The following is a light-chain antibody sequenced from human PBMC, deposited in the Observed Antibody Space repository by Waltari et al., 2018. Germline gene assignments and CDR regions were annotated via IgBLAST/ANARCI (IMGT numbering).Light chain of an antibody. CDR3: CSYAGRSTWV. J-gene: IGLJ3*02. CDR2: NVN. CDR1: NFDVGGYNY. V-gene: IGLV2-11*01. Sequence: QSALTQPRSVSGSPGQSVTISCTGTNFDVGGYNYVSWYQQHPGKAPKLMIYNVNERLSGVPDRFSCSKSGNTASLTSSGLQAEDEADYFCCSYAGRSTWVFGGGTKVTVL.